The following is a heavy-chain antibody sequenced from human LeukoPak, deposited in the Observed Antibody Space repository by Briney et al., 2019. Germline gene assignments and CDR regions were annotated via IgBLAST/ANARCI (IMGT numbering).Heavy chain of an antibody. D-gene: IGHD6-13*01. CDR1: GGTFSSYA. CDR3: AREPYSSSWCVDY. Sequence: ASVKVSCKASGGTFSSYAISWVRQAPGQGLEWMGRIIPIFGTANYAQKFQGRVTITTDESTSTAYMELSSLRSEDTAVYYCAREPYSSSWCVDYWGQGTLVTVSS. V-gene: IGHV1-69*05. CDR2: IIPIFGTA. J-gene: IGHJ4*02.